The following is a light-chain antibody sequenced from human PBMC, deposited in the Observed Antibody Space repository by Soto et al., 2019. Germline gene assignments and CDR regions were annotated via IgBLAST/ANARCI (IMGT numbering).Light chain of an antibody. J-gene: IGKJ4*01. Sequence: DIVLTQSPGTLSLSPGEGATLSCRASHSVNSNYLAWYQQKPGQAPRLLIFGASARATGIPDRFSASGSGKDFTLTISRLEPEDFAVYYCQQYGSSPLTFGGGTTVEIK. V-gene: IGKV3-20*01. CDR3: QQYGSSPLT. CDR2: GAS. CDR1: HSVNSNY.